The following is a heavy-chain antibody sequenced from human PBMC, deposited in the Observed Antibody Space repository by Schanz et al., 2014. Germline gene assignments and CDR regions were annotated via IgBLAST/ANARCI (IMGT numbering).Heavy chain of an antibody. J-gene: IGHJ6*02. V-gene: IGHV3-33*06. CDR2: IWYDGSNK. CDR1: GFTFSSYG. CDR3: ANDPYGMDV. Sequence: HVQLVESGGGVVQPGRSLRLSCAASGFTFSSYGMHWVRQAPGKGLEWVALIWYDGSNKYYADSVKGRFTISRDNSKNTLYLQMNSLRAEDTAVYYCANDPYGMDVWGQGTTVTVSS.